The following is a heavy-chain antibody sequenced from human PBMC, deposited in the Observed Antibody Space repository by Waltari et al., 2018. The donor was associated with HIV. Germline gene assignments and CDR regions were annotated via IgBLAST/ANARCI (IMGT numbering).Heavy chain of an antibody. D-gene: IGHD1-26*01. CDR3: ATGGGTTSIQLYDLDV. CDR1: GYTLTELS. CDR2: VDTADDET. V-gene: IGHV1-24*01. J-gene: IGHJ6*02. Sequence: QVQLIQSGAEVKKPGASVKVSCKVFGYTLTELSMHWVRQAPGKGLEWMGGVDTADDETSYAQKSQGRVTMTEDTSTDSAYMELSSLTSEDTAVYYCATGGGTTSIQLYDLDVWGQGTTVTVSS.